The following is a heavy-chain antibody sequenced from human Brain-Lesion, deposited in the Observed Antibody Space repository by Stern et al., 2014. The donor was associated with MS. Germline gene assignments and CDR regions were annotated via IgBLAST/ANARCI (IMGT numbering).Heavy chain of an antibody. CDR2: IRGRGGPT. CDR3: AKWPHHIAVAGTRYFQH. J-gene: IGHJ1*01. D-gene: IGHD6-19*01. Sequence: EVQLVESGGGLVQPGGSLRLSCAASGFSFSTYAMSWVRQTPGKGLQWVSGIRGRGGPTYYADSVKGRFTISRDNSKNTLYLQMDSLRADDTAVYYCAKWPHHIAVAGTRYFQHWGQGTLVTVSS. CDR1: GFSFSTYA. V-gene: IGHV3-23*04.